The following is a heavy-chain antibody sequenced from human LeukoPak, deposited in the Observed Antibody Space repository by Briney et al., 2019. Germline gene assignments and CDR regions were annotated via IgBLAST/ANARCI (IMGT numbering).Heavy chain of an antibody. Sequence: ASVKVSCKACGYTFTTYYIHWVRQAPGQGLEWMGIISPSGAITSYAQKFQGRVTMTSDMSTRTVYMELSSLRSEDTALYYCARVRDGYNDAYDIWGQGTLVTVSS. CDR3: ARVRDGYNDAYDI. D-gene: IGHD5-24*01. J-gene: IGHJ3*02. CDR2: ISPSGAIT. CDR1: GYTFTTYY. V-gene: IGHV1-46*01.